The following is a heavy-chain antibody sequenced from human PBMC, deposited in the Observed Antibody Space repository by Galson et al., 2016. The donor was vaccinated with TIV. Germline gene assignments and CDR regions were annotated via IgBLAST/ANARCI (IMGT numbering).Heavy chain of an antibody. V-gene: IGHV1-8*02. J-gene: IGHJ4*02. CDR2: MNPYSGNT. CDR1: GYTFTSYD. D-gene: IGHD4-17*01. Sequence: SVKVSCKASGYTFTSYDINWVRQATGQGLEWMGWMNPYSGNTGYAQKFRGRVTMTRNTSVRTAYMELSSLGSEDTAVYYCARSGDYGEYWGQGTLVTVSS. CDR3: ARSGDYGEY.